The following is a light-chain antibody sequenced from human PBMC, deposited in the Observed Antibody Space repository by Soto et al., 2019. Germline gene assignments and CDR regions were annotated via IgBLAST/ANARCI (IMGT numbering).Light chain of an antibody. V-gene: IGKV3-20*01. J-gene: IGKJ5*01. CDR2: GAS. Sequence: EIVLTHSPGTLSLSPCERATLSCRASETVATNLAWYQQKPGQAPRLLISGASTRAAGISDRFRGSGSGTEFTLTISRLEPEDFAVYYCQQYDNSPITFGQGTRLEI. CDR1: ETVATN. CDR3: QQYDNSPIT.